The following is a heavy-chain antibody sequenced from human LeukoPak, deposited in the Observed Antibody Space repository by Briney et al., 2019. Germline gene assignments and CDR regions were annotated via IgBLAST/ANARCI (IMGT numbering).Heavy chain of an antibody. CDR3: ARARGGSGSYYTPYYFDY. D-gene: IGHD3-10*01. J-gene: IGHJ4*02. CDR2: INPNSGGT. CDR1: GYTFTGYY. V-gene: IGHV1-2*02. Sequence: ASVKVSCKASGYTFTGYYMHWVRQAPGQGLEWTGWINPNSGGTNYAQKFQGRVTMTRDTSISTAYMELSRLRSDDTAVYYCARARGGSGSYYTPYYFDYWGQGTLVTVSS.